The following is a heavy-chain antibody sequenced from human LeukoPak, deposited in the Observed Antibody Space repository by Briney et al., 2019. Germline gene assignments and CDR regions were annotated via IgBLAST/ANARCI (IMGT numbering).Heavy chain of an antibody. D-gene: IGHD2-21*02. CDR1: GYTLTELS. CDR2: FDPEDGET. Sequence: ASVKVSCKVSGYTLTELSMHWVRQAPGKGLEWMGGFDPEDGETIYAQKFQGRVTMTRNTSISTAYMELSSLSSEDTAIYYCATELRHQDYWGQGTLVTVSS. J-gene: IGHJ4*02. V-gene: IGHV1-24*01. CDR3: ATELRHQDY.